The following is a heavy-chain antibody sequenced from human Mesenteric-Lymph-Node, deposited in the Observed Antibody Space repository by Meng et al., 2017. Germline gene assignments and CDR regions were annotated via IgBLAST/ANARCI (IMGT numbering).Heavy chain of an antibody. CDR2: IYHSGRT. CDR3: TTLYGDSIS. CDR1: GGSIRNDQW. J-gene: IGHJ4*02. D-gene: IGHD4-17*01. V-gene: IGHV4-4*02. Sequence: QSHRLESGPGLVKPSGALSLTCDVAGGSIRNDQWWSWVRQAPGKGLEWIGEIYHSGRTNYNPSVKSRVSMSVDKSRNHFSLRLSSVTAADTAVYYCTTLYGDSISWGQGTLVTVSS.